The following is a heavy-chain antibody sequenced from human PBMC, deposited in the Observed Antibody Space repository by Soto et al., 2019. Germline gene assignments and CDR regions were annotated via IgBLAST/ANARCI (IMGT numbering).Heavy chain of an antibody. J-gene: IGHJ5*02. D-gene: IGHD4-4*01. Sequence: QVQLVQSGAEVRRPGASVKVSCRASGYSFTTSDVNWVRQATGQGLEWMGWMNPKSGKTGYAQKFQGRVTMTRDTSTNTAYMELSSLRSEDTALYYCARGPRGGDGDDYSTYNWFDPWGQGTLVTVTS. CDR3: ARGPRGGDGDDYSTYNWFDP. CDR2: MNPKSGKT. CDR1: GYSFTTSD. V-gene: IGHV1-8*01.